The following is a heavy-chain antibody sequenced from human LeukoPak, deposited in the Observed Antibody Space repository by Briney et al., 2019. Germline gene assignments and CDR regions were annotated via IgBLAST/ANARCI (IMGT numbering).Heavy chain of an antibody. CDR3: AXXXXXXXXXXXSSXNXYVDGLQT. V-gene: IGHV4-4*09. CDR1: GGSISSSY. J-gene: IGHJ3*01. D-gene: IGHD2-2*01. Sequence: SETLSLTCTVSGGSISSSYWSWIRQSPGKGLEWIGYFYDTVSTKYNPSLKRRVSISTDTSKNQVSLKLNSVTAADTAVYYCAXXXXXXXXXXXSSXNXYVDGLQTWGQGIMVSVSS. CDR2: FYDTVST.